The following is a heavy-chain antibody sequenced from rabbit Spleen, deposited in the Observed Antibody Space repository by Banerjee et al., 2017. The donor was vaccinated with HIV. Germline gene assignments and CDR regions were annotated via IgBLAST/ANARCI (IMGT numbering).Heavy chain of an antibody. CDR1: GIDFSRGYD. V-gene: IGHV1S40*01. Sequence: QQLVESGGGLVKPGASLTLTCKASGIDFSRGYDMCWVRLAPGKGLEWIGCVFTGNLKTYYASWAKGRFTISKTSSTTVTLQMTSLTVADTATYFCARDTSSSFSSYGMDLWGPGTLVTVS. J-gene: IGHJ6*01. D-gene: IGHD1-1*01. CDR3: ARDTSSSFSSYGMDL. CDR2: VFTGNLKT.